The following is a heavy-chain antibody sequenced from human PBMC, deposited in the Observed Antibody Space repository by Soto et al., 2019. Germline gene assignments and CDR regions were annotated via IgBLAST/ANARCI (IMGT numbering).Heavy chain of an antibody. Sequence: SVKVSCKASGGTFSSYAISWVRQAPGQGLEWMGGIIPIFGTANYAQKFQGRVTITADESTSTAYMELSSLRSEDTAVYYCARDEISSSSEGAFDIWGQGTMVTVSS. CDR3: ARDEISSSSEGAFDI. D-gene: IGHD6-6*01. V-gene: IGHV1-69*13. CDR2: IIPIFGTA. CDR1: GGTFSSYA. J-gene: IGHJ3*02.